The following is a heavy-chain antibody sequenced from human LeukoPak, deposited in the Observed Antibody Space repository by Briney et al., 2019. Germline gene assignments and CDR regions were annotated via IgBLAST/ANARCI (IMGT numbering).Heavy chain of an antibody. V-gene: IGHV3-9*01. Sequence: GGSLRLSCAASGFSFDNYAMHWVRQVPGKGLEWVSGINWNSGTIRYADSVKGRFTISRDNARNSLYLQMTSLTTEDTALYYCAKDRIAWLRGDCDHWGQGTLVTVSS. CDR2: INWNSGTI. D-gene: IGHD3-10*01. CDR3: AKDRIAWLRGDCDH. CDR1: GFSFDNYA. J-gene: IGHJ4*02.